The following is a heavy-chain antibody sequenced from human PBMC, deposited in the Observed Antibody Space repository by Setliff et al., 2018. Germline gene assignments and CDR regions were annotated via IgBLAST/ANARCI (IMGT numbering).Heavy chain of an antibody. D-gene: IGHD3-10*01. J-gene: IGHJ6*02. CDR1: GFTFSSYS. CDR2: ISSSSSTI. V-gene: IGHV3-48*04. Sequence: GGSLRLSCAASGFTFSSYSMNWVRQAPGKGLEWVSYISSSSSTIYYADSVKGRFTISRDNAKNSLYLQMNSLRAEGTAVYYCARDRVYYGMDVWGQGTTVTVSS. CDR3: ARDRVYYGMDV.